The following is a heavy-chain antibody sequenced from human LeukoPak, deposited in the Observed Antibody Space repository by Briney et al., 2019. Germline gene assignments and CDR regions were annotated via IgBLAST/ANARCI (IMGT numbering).Heavy chain of an antibody. V-gene: IGHV4-34*01. CDR3: ARPTVTPPRYFDY. CDR2: INHSGST. Sequence: SETLSLTCAVYGGSFSGYYWSWIRQPPGKGLEWIGEINHSGSTNYSPSLKSRVTISVDTSKNQFSLKLSSVTAADTAVYYCARPTVTPPRYFDYWGQGTLVTVSS. D-gene: IGHD4-17*01. CDR1: GGSFSGYY. J-gene: IGHJ4*02.